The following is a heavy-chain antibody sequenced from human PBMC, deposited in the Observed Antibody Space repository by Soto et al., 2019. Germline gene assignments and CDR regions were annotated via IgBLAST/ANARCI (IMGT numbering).Heavy chain of an antibody. D-gene: IGHD3-10*01. CDR1: GFSLSTSGVG. J-gene: IGHJ5*02. CDR3: AHRRWFGDPSVDTQQYNWFDP. Sequence: VSGPTLVNPTQTLTLTCTFSGFSLSTSGVGVGWIRQPPGKALEWLALIYWDDDKRYSPSLKSRLTITKDTSKNQVVLTMTNMDPVDTATYYCAHRRWFGDPSVDTQQYNWFDPWGQGTLVTVSS. V-gene: IGHV2-5*02. CDR2: IYWDDDK.